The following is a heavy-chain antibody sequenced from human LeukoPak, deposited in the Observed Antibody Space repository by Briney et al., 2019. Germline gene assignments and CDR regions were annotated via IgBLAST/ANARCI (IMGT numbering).Heavy chain of an antibody. D-gene: IGHD3-16*01. CDR1: GFTFSSYG. CDR2: IRYDGSNK. Sequence: GGSLRLSCAASGFTFSSYGMHWVRQAPGKGLEWVAFIRYDGSNKYYADSVKGRFTISRDNSKNTLYLQMNSLRAEDTAVYYCARWGAYYFDYWGQGTLVTVSS. V-gene: IGHV3-30*02. J-gene: IGHJ4*02. CDR3: ARWGAYYFDY.